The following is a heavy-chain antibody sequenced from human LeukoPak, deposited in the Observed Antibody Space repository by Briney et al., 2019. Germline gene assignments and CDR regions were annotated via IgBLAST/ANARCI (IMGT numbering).Heavy chain of an antibody. J-gene: IGHJ5*02. CDR1: GFTFNNYA. CDR2: ISGSGGST. CDR3: AKIFHTDGYYLGEHLFDA. D-gene: IGHD3-22*01. V-gene: IGHV3-23*01. Sequence: GGSLRLSCAASGFTFNNYAMSWVRQAPGKGPEWLSAISGSGGSTTDADSVKGRFTTSRDNSKSTLYPQMNSLRAEDTAIYYCAKIFHTDGYYLGEHLFDAWGQETLVTVSS.